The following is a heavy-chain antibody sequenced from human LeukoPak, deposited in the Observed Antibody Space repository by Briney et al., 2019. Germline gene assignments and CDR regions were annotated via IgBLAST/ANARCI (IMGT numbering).Heavy chain of an antibody. CDR2: INPSGGST. V-gene: IGHV1-46*01. D-gene: IGHD3-22*01. Sequence: GASVKVSCTASGYTLTSYYMHWVRQAPGQGLEWMGLINPSGGSTSYAQKFQGRVTMTRDTSTSTVYMELSSLRSEDTAVYYCARVGPPYDSSGYPDYWGQGTLVTVSS. CDR1: GYTLTSYY. CDR3: ARVGPPYDSSGYPDY. J-gene: IGHJ4*02.